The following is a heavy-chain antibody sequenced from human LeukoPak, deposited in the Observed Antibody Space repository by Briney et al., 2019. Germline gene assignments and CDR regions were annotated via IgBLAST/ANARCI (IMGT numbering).Heavy chain of an antibody. CDR1: GFTFRNSA. J-gene: IGHJ6*02. Sequence: GGSLRLSCAAPGFTFRNSAMHWVRQAPGKGLEWVAFISHDGSIEYYADSVKGRFTVSRDSSKNTLYLQMNSLRGEDTAVYYCARGVNYGMDVWGQGTTAIVSS. CDR3: ARGVNYGMDV. CDR2: ISHDGSIE. V-gene: IGHV3-30*04.